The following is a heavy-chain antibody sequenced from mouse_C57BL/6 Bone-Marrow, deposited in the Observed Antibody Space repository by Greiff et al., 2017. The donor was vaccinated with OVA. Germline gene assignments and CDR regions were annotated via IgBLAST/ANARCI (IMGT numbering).Heavy chain of an antibody. CDR2: ICSGGST. Sequence: QVQLQQSGPGLVQPSQSLSITCTVSGFSLTSYGVHWVRQSPGKGLEWLGLICSGGSTVYNAAFISSLSISKDNSKSQVFFKMNRLQADDTAIYYCASNDGYPYYYAMDYWGQGTSVTVSS. J-gene: IGHJ4*01. D-gene: IGHD2-3*01. CDR3: ASNDGYPYYYAMDY. CDR1: GFSLTSYG. V-gene: IGHV2-2*01.